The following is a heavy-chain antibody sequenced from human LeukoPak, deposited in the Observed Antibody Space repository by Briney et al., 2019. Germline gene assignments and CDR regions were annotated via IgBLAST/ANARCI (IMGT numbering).Heavy chain of an antibody. CDR3: ARRGMTTSFDY. CDR2: IYYSGST. D-gene: IGHD4-11*01. CDR1: GASISNFY. J-gene: IGHJ4*02. V-gene: IGHV4-59*08. Sequence: PSETLSLTCTVSGASISNFYWSWIRQPPGKGLEWIGYIYYSGSTNYNPSLKSRVTISVDTSKNQFSLKLSSVTAADTAVYYCARRGMTTSFDYWGQGTLVTVSS.